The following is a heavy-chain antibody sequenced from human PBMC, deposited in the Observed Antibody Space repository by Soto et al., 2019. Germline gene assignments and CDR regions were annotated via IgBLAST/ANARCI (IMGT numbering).Heavy chain of an antibody. D-gene: IGHD2-8*01. CDR2: ISWNSGSI. V-gene: IGHV3-9*01. CDR3: AKDKGRHRTNGVCYPAYYGMDV. Sequence: GGSLRLSCAASGFTFDDYAMHWVRQAPGKGLEWVSGISWNSGSIGYADSVKGRFTISRDNAKNSLYLQMNSLRAEDTALYYCAKDKGRHRTNGVCYPAYYGMDVWGQGTTVTVSS. CDR1: GFTFDDYA. J-gene: IGHJ6*02.